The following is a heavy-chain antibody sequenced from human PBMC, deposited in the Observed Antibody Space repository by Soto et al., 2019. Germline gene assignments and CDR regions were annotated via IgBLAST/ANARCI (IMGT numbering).Heavy chain of an antibody. CDR1: GYTFTSYG. V-gene: IGHV1-18*04. Sequence: QVQLIQSAPEVKRPGASVRVSCRASGYTFTSYGRNWVRRAPGQGVEWMGRIASHDGSTVSAQSLRCRLTRAIDTLTNPAYLGLGDLTSEERGLYFCWRNDGDDRTNLWGQGTLVTVSS. D-gene: IGHD3-22*01. CDR3: WRNDGDDRTNL. CDR2: IASHDGST. J-gene: IGHJ4*02.